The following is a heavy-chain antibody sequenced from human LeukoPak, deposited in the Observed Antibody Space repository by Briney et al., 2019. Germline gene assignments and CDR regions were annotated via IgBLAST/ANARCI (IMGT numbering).Heavy chain of an antibody. CDR3: ARDHYDSSGYYPTFNY. CDR1: GFTFSSYG. Sequence: AGRSLRLSCAASGFTFSSYGMHWVRQAPGKGLEWVAVIWYDGSNKYYADSVKGRFTISRDNSKNTLYLQMNSLRAEDTAVYYCARDHYDSSGYYPTFNYWGQGTLVTVSS. D-gene: IGHD3-22*01. CDR2: IWYDGSNK. V-gene: IGHV3-33*01. J-gene: IGHJ4*02.